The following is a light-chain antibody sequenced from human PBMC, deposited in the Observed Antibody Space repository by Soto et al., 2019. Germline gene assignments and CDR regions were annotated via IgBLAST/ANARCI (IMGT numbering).Light chain of an antibody. CDR1: NSNIGADYD. J-gene: IGLJ1*01. CDR2: GNS. V-gene: IGLV1-40*01. CDR3: QSYDSSLSGYYV. Sequence: QSVLTQTPSVSAAPGQRVTISCSGSNSNIGADYDVHWYQQLPGTAPKLLIYGNSNRPSGVPDRFSGSKSGTSASLAITWLQAEDEADYYCQSYDSSLSGYYVFGTGTKVTVL.